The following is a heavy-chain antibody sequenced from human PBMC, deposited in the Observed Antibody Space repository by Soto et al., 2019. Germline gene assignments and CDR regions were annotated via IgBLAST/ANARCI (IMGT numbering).Heavy chain of an antibody. CDR2: ISGSGGST. CDR1: GFTFSSYA. D-gene: IGHD1-1*01. V-gene: IGHV3-23*01. CDR3: AKDRVGRVVWNDAFDY. J-gene: IGHJ4*02. Sequence: PGGSLRLSCAASGFTFSSYAMSWVRQAPGKGLEWVSAISGSGGSTYYADSVKGRFTISRDNSKNTLYLQMNSLRAEDTAVYYCAKDRVGRVVWNDAFDYWGQGTLVTVSS.